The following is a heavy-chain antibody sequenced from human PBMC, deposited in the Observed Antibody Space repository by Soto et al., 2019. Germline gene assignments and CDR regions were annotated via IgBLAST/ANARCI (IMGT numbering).Heavy chain of an antibody. CDR2: ISSSGDST. V-gene: IGHV3-23*01. J-gene: IGHJ4*02. CDR3: AKDLLARRYFDY. CDR1: GFTFSSYA. D-gene: IGHD1-26*01. Sequence: EVQLLESGGGLVQPGGSLRLSCAASGFTFSSYAMSWVRQAPGKGLEWVSIISSSGDSTYYADSVKDRFTISRDNSKNTLYLQMNSLRAEDTAVYYCAKDLLARRYFDYWGQGTLVTVSS.